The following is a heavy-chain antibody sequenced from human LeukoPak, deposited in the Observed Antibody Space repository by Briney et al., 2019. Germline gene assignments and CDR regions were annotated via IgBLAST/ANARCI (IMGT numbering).Heavy chain of an antibody. CDR1: GGSIISNDYF. D-gene: IGHD3-3*02. V-gene: IGHV4-31*03. J-gene: IGHJ3*02. CDR2: IYYSGST. Sequence: SETLSLTCTVSGGSIISNDYFWNWVRQHPGKGPEWIGHIYYSGSTYYNPSLKSRVTISIDTSKNQFSLKLTSVTAADTAVYYCARGIRPSPHAFDIWGQGTMVTVSS. CDR3: ARGIRPSPHAFDI.